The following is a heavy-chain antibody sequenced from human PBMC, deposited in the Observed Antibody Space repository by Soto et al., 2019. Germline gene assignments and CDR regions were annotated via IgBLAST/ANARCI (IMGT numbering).Heavy chain of an antibody. D-gene: IGHD3-16*02. J-gene: IGHJ4*02. CDR1: GYTFTSYG. V-gene: IGHV1-18*01. CDR2: ISAYNGNT. Sequence: ASVKVSCKASGYTFTSYGISWVRQAPGQGLEWMGWISAYNGNTNYAQKLQGRVTMTTDTSTSTAYMELRSLRSDDTAVYYCARGWYYDYIWGSYRYRYFDYWGQGTLVTVSS. CDR3: ARGWYYDYIWGSYRYRYFDY.